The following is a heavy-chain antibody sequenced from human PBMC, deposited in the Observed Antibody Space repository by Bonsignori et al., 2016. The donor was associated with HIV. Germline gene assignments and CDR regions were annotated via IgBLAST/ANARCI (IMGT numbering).Heavy chain of an antibody. D-gene: IGHD3-9*01. CDR3: AKGSGYFDWLDYYYYMDV. Sequence: VRQAPGKGLEWVSVIYSGGSSTYYADSVKGRFTISRDNSKNTLYLQMNSLRAEDTAVYYCAKGSGYFDWLDYYYYMDVWGKGTTVTVSS. CDR2: IYSGGSST. V-gene: IGHV3-23*03. J-gene: IGHJ6*03.